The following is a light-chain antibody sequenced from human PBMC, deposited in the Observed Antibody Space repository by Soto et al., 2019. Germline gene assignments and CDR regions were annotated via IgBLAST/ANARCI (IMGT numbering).Light chain of an antibody. V-gene: IGKV1-5*03. CDR1: QSISSW. CDR3: QQYNDNWT. Sequence: DIQMNQSPSTLSASEGDRVTITCRASQSISSWLAWYRQKPGKAPKLLIYKASTLQSGVPSRFSGSGSGTEFTLAISSLQPDGSATYYCQQYNDNWTFGQGTKV. CDR2: KAS. J-gene: IGKJ1*01.